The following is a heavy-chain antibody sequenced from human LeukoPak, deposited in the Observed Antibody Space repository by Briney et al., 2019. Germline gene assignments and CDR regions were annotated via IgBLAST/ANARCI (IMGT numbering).Heavy chain of an antibody. Sequence: PGGSLRLSCTASGFTFSDFWMHSVRQAPGKGLVWVSRINSNEGSRGYADSARGRFTISRDNAKNTLYLQMNSLRAEDTAVYYCARDDGGNPNDAFDIWGQGTMVTVSS. J-gene: IGHJ3*02. D-gene: IGHD4-23*01. CDR3: ARDDGGNPNDAFDI. V-gene: IGHV3-74*01. CDR1: GFTFSDFW. CDR2: INSNEGSR.